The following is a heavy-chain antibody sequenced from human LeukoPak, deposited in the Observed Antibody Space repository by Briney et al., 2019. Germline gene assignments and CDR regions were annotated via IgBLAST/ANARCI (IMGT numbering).Heavy chain of an antibody. V-gene: IGHV1-8*03. J-gene: IGHJ4*02. Sequence: GASVKVSCKASGYTFTGYYMHWVRQAPGQGLEWMGYMNPNTGNRDYGQKFQGRLTITTDTSISTAYMELSNLISEDTAIYSCAREGLDFWGQGTLVTVSS. CDR2: MNPNTGNR. CDR3: AREGLDF. CDR1: GYTFTGYY.